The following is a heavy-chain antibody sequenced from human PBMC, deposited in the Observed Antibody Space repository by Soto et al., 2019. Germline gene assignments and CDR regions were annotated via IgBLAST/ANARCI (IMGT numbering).Heavy chain of an antibody. J-gene: IGHJ6*02. V-gene: IGHV3-13*01. D-gene: IGHD3-3*01. Sequence: RRLSCAASGFTFSSYDMHWVRQATGKGLEWVSAIGTAGDTYYPGSVKGRFTISRENAKNSLYLQMNSLRAGDTAVYYCARFGGRITIFGVVNDYGMDVWGQGTTVTVSS. CDR2: IGTAGDT. CDR1: GFTFSSYD. CDR3: ARFGGRITIFGVVNDYGMDV.